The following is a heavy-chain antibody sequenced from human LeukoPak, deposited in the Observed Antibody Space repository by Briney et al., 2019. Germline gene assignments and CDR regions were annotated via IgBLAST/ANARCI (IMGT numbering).Heavy chain of an antibody. CDR3: TRAVITFGAAVAKGFDC. CDR2: TYYSGST. CDR1: GGSFSTYY. Sequence: SETLSLTCTVSGGSFSTYYWSWIRQPPGKGLEWIGYTYYSGSTDYNPSLKSRVTMSLDTSKNQFSLSLTSVTAADTAVYYCTRAVITFGAAVAKGFDCWGQGTLVTVSS. J-gene: IGHJ4*02. V-gene: IGHV4-59*01. D-gene: IGHD3-16*01.